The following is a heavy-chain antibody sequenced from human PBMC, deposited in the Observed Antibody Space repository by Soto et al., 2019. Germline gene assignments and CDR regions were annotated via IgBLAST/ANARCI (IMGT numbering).Heavy chain of an antibody. Sequence: GGSLRLSCAASGFTFSSYSMNWVRQAPGKGLEWVSSISSSSYIYYADSVKGRFTISRDNAKNSLYLQMNSLRAEDTAVYYCARDSGVSSWYDGYYYGMDVWGQGT. CDR3: ARDSGVSSWYDGYYYGMDV. D-gene: IGHD6-13*01. CDR1: GFTFSSYS. J-gene: IGHJ6*02. V-gene: IGHV3-21*01. CDR2: ISSSSYI.